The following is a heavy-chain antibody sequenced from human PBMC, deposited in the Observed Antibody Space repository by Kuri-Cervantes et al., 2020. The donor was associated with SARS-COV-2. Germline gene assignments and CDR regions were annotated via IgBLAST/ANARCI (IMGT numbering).Heavy chain of an antibody. J-gene: IGHJ3*02. CDR1: GFSKFTFTDDW. V-gene: IGHV3-15*01. CDR2: NKSKTDGGTT. CDR3: TTGGAI. Sequence: GGSLRLSCAASGFSKFTFTDDWMSWVRQAQGKGLEWVGRNKSKTDGGTTDYAAPVKGRFTISRDDSKNRLFLQMNSLKTEDTAVYYCTTGGAIWGQGTKVTVSS.